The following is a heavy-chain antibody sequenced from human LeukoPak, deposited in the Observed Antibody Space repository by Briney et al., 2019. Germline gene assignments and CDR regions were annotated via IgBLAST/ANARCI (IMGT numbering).Heavy chain of an antibody. CDR2: ISSSSSTI. CDR1: GFTFSSYS. D-gene: IGHD3-3*01. Sequence: GGSLRLSCAASGFTFSSYSMNWVRQAPGKGLEWVSYISSSSSTIYYADSVKGRFTISRDNAKNSLYLQMNSLRAEDTAVYYCARARDFWSGYYTGGGYYMDVWGKGTTVTVSS. CDR3: ARARDFWSGYYTGGGYYMDV. J-gene: IGHJ6*03. V-gene: IGHV3-48*04.